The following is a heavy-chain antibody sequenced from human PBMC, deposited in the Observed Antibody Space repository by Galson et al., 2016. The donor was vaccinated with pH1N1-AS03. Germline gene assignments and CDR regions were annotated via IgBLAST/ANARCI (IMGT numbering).Heavy chain of an antibody. CDR3: ATAGNYFDIRRFDY. CDR2: VEGVFRTT. J-gene: IGHJ4*02. CDR1: GLTFSSYA. Sequence: SVKVSCKASGLTFSSYAISWVRQAPGQGLEWMGGVEGVFRTTNYAQKFQGRTTITMDQSTGTAYMEVSSLRAEDTAVYYCATAGNYFDIRRFDYWGQGTPVTVFS. D-gene: IGHD3-9*01. V-gene: IGHV1-69*05.